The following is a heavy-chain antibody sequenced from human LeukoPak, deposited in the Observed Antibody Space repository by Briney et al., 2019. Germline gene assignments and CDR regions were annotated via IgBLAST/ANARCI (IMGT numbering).Heavy chain of an antibody. D-gene: IGHD1-7*01. Sequence: GGSLRLSCAASGFTVSSNYMSWVRQAPGKGLEWVSAIYSGASTYYADSVKGRFTISRDNSKNTLYLQMNSLRAEDTAVYYCARGNWNYPFDYWGQGTLVTVSS. V-gene: IGHV3-53*01. CDR3: ARGNWNYPFDY. J-gene: IGHJ4*02. CDR2: IYSGAST. CDR1: GFTVSSNY.